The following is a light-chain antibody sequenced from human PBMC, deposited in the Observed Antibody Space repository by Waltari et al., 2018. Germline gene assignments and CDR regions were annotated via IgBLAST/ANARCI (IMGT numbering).Light chain of an antibody. Sequence: SYELTQPHSVSVSPGKTASSPGSGDKLGDKYACWYQQKPGQSPVLVIYQDSKRPSGIPERFSGSNSGNTATLTISGTQAMDEADYYCQAWDSSIYWVFGGGTKLTVL. CDR1: KLGDKY. CDR2: QDS. V-gene: IGLV3-1*01. J-gene: IGLJ3*02. CDR3: QAWDSSIYWV.